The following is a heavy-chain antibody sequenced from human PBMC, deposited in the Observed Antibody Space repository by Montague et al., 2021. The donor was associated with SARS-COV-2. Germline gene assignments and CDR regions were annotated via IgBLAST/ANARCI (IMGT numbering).Heavy chain of an antibody. CDR1: GGSISSSSYY. Sequence: SETLSLTCTVSGGSISSSSYYWAWIRQPPGKGLEWIGSIYYRGSTYYNPSLKSRVFISVDTSKNQLSLTLTSVTAADTAVYYCATQEDPSGWIPGPFDFWGQATLLSVSS. V-gene: IGHV4-39*01. D-gene: IGHD6-19*01. J-gene: IGHJ4*02. CDR2: IYYRGST. CDR3: ATQEDPSGWIPGPFDF.